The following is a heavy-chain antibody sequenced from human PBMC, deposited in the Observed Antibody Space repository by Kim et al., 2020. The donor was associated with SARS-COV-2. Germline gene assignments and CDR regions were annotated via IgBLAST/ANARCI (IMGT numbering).Heavy chain of an antibody. J-gene: IGHJ6*02. Sequence: YNPSLKSRVIMSLGTSRSQFSLRLRSVTAADTAMYYCARDRDYYYYGMDVWGQGTTVTVSS. CDR3: ARDRDYYYYGMDV. V-gene: IGHV4-4*07.